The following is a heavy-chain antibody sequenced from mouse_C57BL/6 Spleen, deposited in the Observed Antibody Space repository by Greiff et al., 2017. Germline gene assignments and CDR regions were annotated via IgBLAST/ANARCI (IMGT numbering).Heavy chain of an antibody. CDR3: TGYYSNYLYYFDY. CDR1: GFTFSNYW. J-gene: IGHJ2*01. Sequence: EVKVEESGGGLVQPGGSMKLSCVASGFTFSNYWMNWVRQSPEKGLEWVAQIRLKSENYATHYAESVKGRFTISRDDSKSSVYLKMNNLRAEDTGIYYCTGYYSNYLYYFDYWGQGTTLTVSS. D-gene: IGHD2-5*01. V-gene: IGHV6-3*01. CDR2: IRLKSENYAT.